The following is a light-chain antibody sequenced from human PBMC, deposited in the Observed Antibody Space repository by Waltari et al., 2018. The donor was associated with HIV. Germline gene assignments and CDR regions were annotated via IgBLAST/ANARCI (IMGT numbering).Light chain of an antibody. J-gene: IGKJ2*03. Sequence: DIVMTQSPDSLAVSMGERATINCKSSQSVLYSSNNKNYLAWYHQKPGQPPKLLIYWASTRESGVPDRFSGSGSGTDFTLTISRLQAEDVAVYYCQQYYSTPYSFGQGTKLEIK. CDR2: WAS. V-gene: IGKV4-1*01. CDR1: QSVLYSSNNKNY. CDR3: QQYYSTPYS.